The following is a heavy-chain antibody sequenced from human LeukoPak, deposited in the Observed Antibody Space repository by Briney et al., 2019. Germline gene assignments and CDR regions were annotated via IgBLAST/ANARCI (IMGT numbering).Heavy chain of an antibody. Sequence: PSETLSLTCTVSGGSISSYYWSWIRQPPGKGLEWIGYISTSGSTNYNPSLKSRVTISVDTSENQFSLKLSSVTAADTAVYYCATSYYYYYMDVWGKGTTVTVSS. CDR3: ATSYYYYYMDV. CDR1: GGSISSYY. V-gene: IGHV4-4*09. J-gene: IGHJ6*03. CDR2: ISTSGST.